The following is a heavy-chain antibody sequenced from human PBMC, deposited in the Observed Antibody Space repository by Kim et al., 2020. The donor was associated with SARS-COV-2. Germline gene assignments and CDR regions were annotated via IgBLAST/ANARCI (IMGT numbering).Heavy chain of an antibody. D-gene: IGHD3-9*01. CDR3: ARDIFGRTPGFDP. Sequence: SETLSLTCTVSGGSVSSGSYYWSWIRQPPGKGLEWIGYIYYSGSTNYNPSLKSRVTISVDTSKNQFSLKLSSVTAADTAVYYCARDIFGRTPGFDPWGQGTRVTVSS. CDR1: GGSVSSGSYY. J-gene: IGHJ5*02. V-gene: IGHV4-61*01. CDR2: IYYSGST.